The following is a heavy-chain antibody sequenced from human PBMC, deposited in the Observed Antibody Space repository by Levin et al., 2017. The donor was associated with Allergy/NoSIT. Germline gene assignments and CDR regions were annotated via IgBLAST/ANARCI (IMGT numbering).Heavy chain of an antibody. D-gene: IGHD3-9*01. CDR2: IYRSGDT. CDR1: GGSISTDNW. CDR3: ATVEGLFCSGVSCSYSFHY. J-gene: IGHJ4*02. Sequence: AGGSLRLSCAVSGGSISTDNWWSWIRQPPGKGLEWIGEIYRSGDTNHNPSLRSRVTMSVAKSKNHFSLKLSSVTAADTAVYYCATVEGLFCSGVSCSYSFHYWGQGALVTVSS. V-gene: IGHV4-4*02.